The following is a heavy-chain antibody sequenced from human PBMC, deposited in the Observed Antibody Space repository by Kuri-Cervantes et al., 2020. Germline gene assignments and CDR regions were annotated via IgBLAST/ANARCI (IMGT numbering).Heavy chain of an antibody. CDR2: IIPIFGTA. Sequence: SVKVSCKASGGTFSSYAISWVRQAPGQGLEWMGGIIPIFGTANYAQKFQGRVTITTDESTSTAYMELSSLRPEDTAVYYCATHPEGSVQDFGYWGQGTLVTVSS. D-gene: IGHD1-1*01. V-gene: IGHV1-69*05. J-gene: IGHJ4*02. CDR1: GGTFSSYA. CDR3: ATHPEGSVQDFGY.